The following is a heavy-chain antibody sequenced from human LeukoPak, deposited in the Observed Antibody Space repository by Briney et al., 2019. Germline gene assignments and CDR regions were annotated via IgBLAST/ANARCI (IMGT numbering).Heavy chain of an antibody. CDR3: ARDVERGYSYGYYYYYMNV. CDR1: GGTFSSYA. CDR2: IIPIFGTA. J-gene: IGHJ6*03. Sequence: ASVKVSCKVSGGTFSSYAISWVRQAPGQGLEWMGGIIPIFGTANYAQKFQGRVTITTDESTSTAYMELSSLRSEDTAVYYCARDVERGYSYGYYYYYMNVWGKGTTVTVSS. V-gene: IGHV1-69*05. D-gene: IGHD5-18*01.